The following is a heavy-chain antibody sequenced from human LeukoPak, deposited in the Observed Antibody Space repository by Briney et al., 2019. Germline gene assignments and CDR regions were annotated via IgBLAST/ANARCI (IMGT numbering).Heavy chain of an antibody. J-gene: IGHJ5*02. Sequence: ASVKVSCKASGYTFTSYGISWVRQAPGQGLEWMGWISAYNGNTNYAQKLQGGVTMTTDTSTSTAYMELRSLRSDDTAVYYCARDLPWSGWGETWFAPWGQGTLVTVSS. D-gene: IGHD3-10*01. CDR2: ISAYNGNT. CDR3: ARDLPWSGWGETWFAP. CDR1: GYTFTSYG. V-gene: IGHV1-18*01.